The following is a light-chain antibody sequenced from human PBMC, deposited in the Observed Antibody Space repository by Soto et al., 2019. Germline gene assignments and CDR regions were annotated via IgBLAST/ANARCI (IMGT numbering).Light chain of an antibody. CDR2: ASS. Sequence: DIQLTQSPSSLSASVGDRVTINCRASQSIYTYLNWFQLKPGKGPKLLIFASSTLQSVVPSRFSGSGSGADFSLTISSLQPEDFATYYCQQSYSNTLSFGGGTRV. J-gene: IGKJ4*01. CDR1: QSIYTY. CDR3: QQSYSNTLS. V-gene: IGKV1-39*01.